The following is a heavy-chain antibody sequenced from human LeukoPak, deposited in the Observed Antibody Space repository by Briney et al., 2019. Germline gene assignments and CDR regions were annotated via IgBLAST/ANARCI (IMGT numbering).Heavy chain of an antibody. J-gene: IGHJ6*02. CDR3: ARGRYYGMDV. CDR2: ISYVGGSYK. Sequence: QPGGSLRLSCAASGFTFSSFAMHWVRQAPDKGLEWVASISYVGGSYKYYADSVKGRFTISRDNAKNTLYLQMNSLRAEDTAVYYCARGRYYGMDVWGQGTTVTVSS. V-gene: IGHV3-30*07. CDR1: GFTFSSFA.